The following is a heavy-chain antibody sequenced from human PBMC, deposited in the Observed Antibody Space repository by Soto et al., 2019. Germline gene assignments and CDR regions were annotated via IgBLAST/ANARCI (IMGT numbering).Heavy chain of an antibody. CDR2: ISGSGDST. CDR3: AKAQFPGRESNRVSVS. V-gene: IGHV3-23*01. J-gene: IGHJ5*02. CDR1: GFTFNNYA. Sequence: GGSLRLSCAASGFTFNNYAMNWGLQAPGKGLEWVSGISGSGDSTYYADSVKGRFTISRDNSKNTLYLQMNSLRVEDTAIYYCAKAQFPGRESNRVSVSWGQGTLVTVSS. D-gene: IGHD2-21*01.